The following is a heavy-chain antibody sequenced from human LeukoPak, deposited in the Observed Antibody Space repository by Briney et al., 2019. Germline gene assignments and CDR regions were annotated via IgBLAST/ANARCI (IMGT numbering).Heavy chain of an antibody. CDR3: ARRIRGVVTDY. CDR1: GGSISSTNNY. CDR2: IFYSGST. D-gene: IGHD2-21*02. J-gene: IGHJ4*02. V-gene: IGHV4-39*01. Sequence: SETLSLTCTVSGGSISSTNNYWGWIRQPPGKGLEWVASIFYSGSTYSNPSLKSRATISVDTSKNQFSLNLSSVTAADTAVYYCARRIRGVVTDYWGQGILVIVSS.